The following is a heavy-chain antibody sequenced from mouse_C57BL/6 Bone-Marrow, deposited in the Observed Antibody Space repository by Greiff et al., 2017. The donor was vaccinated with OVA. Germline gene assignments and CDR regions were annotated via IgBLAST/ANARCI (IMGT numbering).Heavy chain of an antibody. D-gene: IGHD1-1*01. CDR2: ISSGSSTI. CDR3: ARPITTVVEDAMDY. Sequence: VMLVASGGGLVKPGGSLKLSCAASGFTFSDYGMHWVRQAPEKGLEWVAYISSGSSTIYYAATVKGRFTISRDNSKNTRVLQMTSLRSEDTAMYYWARPITTVVEDAMDYWGQGTSVTVSS. V-gene: IGHV5-17*01. CDR1: GFTFSDYG. J-gene: IGHJ4*01.